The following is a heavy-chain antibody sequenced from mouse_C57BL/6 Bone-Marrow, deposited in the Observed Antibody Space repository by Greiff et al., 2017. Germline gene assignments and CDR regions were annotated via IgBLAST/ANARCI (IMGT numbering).Heavy chain of an antibody. J-gene: IGHJ3*01. CDR2: IDPETGGT. Sequence: QVQLQQSGAELVRPGASVTLSCKASGYTFTDYEMHWVKQTPVHGLEWIGAIDPETGGTAYNHKFKGKAILTADKSSSTAYMELRSLTSEDSAVYYCTRENDGYYLWFAYWGQGTLVTVSA. CDR1: GYTFTDYE. D-gene: IGHD2-3*01. CDR3: TRENDGYYLWFAY. V-gene: IGHV1-15*01.